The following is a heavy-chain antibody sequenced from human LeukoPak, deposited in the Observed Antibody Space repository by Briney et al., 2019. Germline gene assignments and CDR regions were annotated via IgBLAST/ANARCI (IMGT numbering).Heavy chain of an antibody. CDR2: IIAMCNTA. Sequence: SVKVSCKVSGGTFNSFAISWVRQAPGQGLEWMGGIIAMCNTANYTQKFQGRVTITADESTNTAYMELSSLRSEDTAVYYCARGSGYYYYFDYWGQGTPVTVSS. CDR1: GGTFNSFA. CDR3: ARGSGYYYYFDY. D-gene: IGHD3-22*01. V-gene: IGHV1-69*01. J-gene: IGHJ4*02.